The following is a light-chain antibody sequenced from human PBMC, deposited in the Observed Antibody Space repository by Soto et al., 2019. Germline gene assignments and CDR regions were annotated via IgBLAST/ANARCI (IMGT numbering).Light chain of an antibody. CDR2: DTS. Sequence: EIVMTQSPATLSVSPGAGATLSCRASPGIGSTLAWYQQKPGQTPRLLIYDTSIRATGVPARFRGSASGTEFTLTITGLQSEDFAVYYCQHYANWPLTFGGGTRVESK. CDR3: QHYANWPLT. V-gene: IGKV3-15*01. J-gene: IGKJ4*01. CDR1: PGIGST.